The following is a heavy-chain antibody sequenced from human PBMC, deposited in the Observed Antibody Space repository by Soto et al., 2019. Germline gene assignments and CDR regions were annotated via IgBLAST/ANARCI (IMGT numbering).Heavy chain of an antibody. D-gene: IGHD6-13*01. CDR2: IYYSGST. J-gene: IGHJ4*02. Sequence: SETLSVTCTVSGCSISSGGYYWSWIRQHPGKGLEWIGYIYYSGSTYYNPSLKSRVTISVDTSKNQFSLKLSSVTAAYTAVYYCARGGIAAAAPPDYWGQGTLVTVSS. CDR3: ARGGIAAAAPPDY. V-gene: IGHV4-31*03. CDR1: GCSISSGGYY.